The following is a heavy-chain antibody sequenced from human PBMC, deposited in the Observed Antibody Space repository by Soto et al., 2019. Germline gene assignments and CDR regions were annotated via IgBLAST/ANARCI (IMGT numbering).Heavy chain of an antibody. CDR2: IWYDGSNK. V-gene: IGHV3-33*01. CDR3: ASDYCSGGSGYYYVMDV. Sequence: GGSLRLSCAAPGFTFSSYRMHWVRQAPGKRLEWVAVIWYDGSNKYYADSVKGRFTISRDNSKNTLYLQMNSLRAEDTAVYYCASDYCSGGSGYYYVMDVYSQGTTVTGSS. J-gene: IGHJ6*02. CDR1: GFTFSSYR. D-gene: IGHD2-15*01.